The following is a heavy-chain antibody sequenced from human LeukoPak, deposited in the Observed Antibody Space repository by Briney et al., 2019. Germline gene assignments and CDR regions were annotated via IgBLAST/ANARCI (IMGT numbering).Heavy chain of an antibody. CDR3: ARKRDGYNLDY. J-gene: IGHJ4*02. V-gene: IGHV1-18*04. CDR2: ISAYNGNT. CDR1: GYTFTSYY. Sequence: ASVKVSCKASGYTFTSYYMHWVRQAPGQGLEWMGWISAYNGNTNYAQKLQGRVTMTTDTSTSTAYMELRSLRSDDTAVYYCARKRDGYNLDYWGQGTLVTVSS. D-gene: IGHD5-24*01.